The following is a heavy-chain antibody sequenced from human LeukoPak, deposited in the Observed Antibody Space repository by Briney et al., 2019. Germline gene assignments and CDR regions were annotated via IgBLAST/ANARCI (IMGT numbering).Heavy chain of an antibody. CDR3: TRVGGTNYYYYGMDV. CDR2: IYDSGST. Sequence: SETLSLTCTVSGGSISSYYWSWIRQPPGKGLEWIGYIYDSGSTNYNPSLKSRVTISVDTSKNQFSLKLSSVTAADTAVYYCTRVGGTNYYYYGMDVWGQGTTVTVSS. D-gene: IGHD1-1*01. J-gene: IGHJ6*02. CDR1: GGSISSYY. V-gene: IGHV4-59*01.